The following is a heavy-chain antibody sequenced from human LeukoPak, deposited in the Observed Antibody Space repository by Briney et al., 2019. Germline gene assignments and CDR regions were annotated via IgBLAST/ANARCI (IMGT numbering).Heavy chain of an antibody. J-gene: IGHJ3*02. V-gene: IGHV3-23*01. CDR2: ISGIGGPT. D-gene: IGHD6-13*01. CDR3: AKTLRGSSWYSDAFDI. Sequence: QPGGSLRLSCAASGFTFSTYAMSWVRQAPGKGLEWVSAISGIGGPTYYADSVKGRFTISRDNSKNTLYLQINRLRAEDTAVYYCAKTLRGSSWYSDAFDIWGQGTMVTVSS. CDR1: GFTFSTYA.